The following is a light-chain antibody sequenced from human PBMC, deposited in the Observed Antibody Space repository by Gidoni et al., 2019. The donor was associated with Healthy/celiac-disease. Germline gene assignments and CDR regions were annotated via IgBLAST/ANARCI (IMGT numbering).Light chain of an antibody. Sequence: DVVMTQSPLSLPVTLGQPASISCRSSQSLVYSDGHTYLNWFQQRPGQSPRRLISKVSNCDSGVPDRFSGSGSGTDFTLKLISVEALDVGVYYCMQGTPWPRFGGGTKVEIK. CDR3: MQGTPWPR. CDR2: KVS. CDR1: QSLVYSDGHTY. J-gene: IGKJ4*01. V-gene: IGKV2D-30*01.